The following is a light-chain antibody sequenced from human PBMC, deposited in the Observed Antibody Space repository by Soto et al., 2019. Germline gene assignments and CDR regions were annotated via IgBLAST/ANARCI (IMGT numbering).Light chain of an antibody. CDR1: QSVSSN. CDR2: GAS. CDR3: QQYHNWPPLT. J-gene: IGKJ4*01. V-gene: IGKV3-15*01. Sequence: EVVLTQSPGTLSLSPGERATLSCRASQSVSSNLAWYQQKPGQAPRLLIFGASNRATGIPARFSGSGSGTEFTLTISSLQSEDFAVYYCQQYHNWPPLTFGGGTKVDIK.